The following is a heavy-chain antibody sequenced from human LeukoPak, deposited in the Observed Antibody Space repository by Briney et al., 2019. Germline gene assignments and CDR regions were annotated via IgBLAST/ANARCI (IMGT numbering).Heavy chain of an antibody. J-gene: IGHJ4*02. CDR1: GFTFDDYA. CDR3: AKDMRQLVRGYFDY. D-gene: IGHD6-6*01. Sequence: PGRSLRLSCAASGFTFDDYAMHWVRQAPGKGLEWVSGISWNSGSIGYADSVKGRFTISRDNAKNSLYLQMNSLRAEDTDLYYCAKDMRQLVRGYFDYWGQGTLVTVSS. CDR2: ISWNSGSI. V-gene: IGHV3-9*01.